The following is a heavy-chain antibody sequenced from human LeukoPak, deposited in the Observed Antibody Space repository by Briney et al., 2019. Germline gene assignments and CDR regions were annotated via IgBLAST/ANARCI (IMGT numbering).Heavy chain of an antibody. CDR1: GFTFSSYG. J-gene: IGHJ3*02. CDR3: ARGGGNDYGGYGDAFDI. D-gene: IGHD4-17*01. Sequence: PGGSLRLSCAASGFTFSSYGMHWVRQAPGKGLEWVANIKQDGSEKYYVDSVKGRFTISRDNAKNSLYLQMNSLRAEDTAVYYCARGGGNDYGGYGDAFDIWGQGTMVTVSS. V-gene: IGHV3-7*01. CDR2: IKQDGSEK.